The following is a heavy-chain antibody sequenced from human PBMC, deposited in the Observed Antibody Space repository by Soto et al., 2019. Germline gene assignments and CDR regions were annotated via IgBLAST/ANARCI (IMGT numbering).Heavy chain of an antibody. D-gene: IGHD3-3*02. CDR2: IIPSFDTP. CDR1: GGTFSSYA. CDR3: ARPFLSYNWFDP. Sequence: QLQLMQSGAEVKKPGSSVKVSCKASGGTFSSYAISWLRQAPGQGLEWMGGIIPSFDTPNYAQKFQGRVKITTDESTGTAYMELSSLRSEDTAVYYCARPFLSYNWFDPWGQGTLVTVSS. V-gene: IGHV1-69*01. J-gene: IGHJ5*02.